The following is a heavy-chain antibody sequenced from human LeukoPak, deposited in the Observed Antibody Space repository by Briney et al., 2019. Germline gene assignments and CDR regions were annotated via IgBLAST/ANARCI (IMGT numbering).Heavy chain of an antibody. D-gene: IGHD2-21*01. CDR3: ARATYSFSFDV. Sequence: SETLSLTCTVSGGSISSHYWTWIRQPPGKGLEFIGFTQYSGSTTYNPSLRSRATISLDMPKSQFSLMLTSASAADTALYFCARATYSFSFDVWGLGTLVTVSS. CDR2: TQYSGST. J-gene: IGHJ3*01. V-gene: IGHV4-59*11. CDR1: GGSISSHY.